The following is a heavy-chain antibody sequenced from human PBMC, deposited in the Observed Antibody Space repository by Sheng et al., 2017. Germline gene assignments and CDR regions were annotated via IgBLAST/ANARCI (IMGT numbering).Heavy chain of an antibody. V-gene: IGHV3-30*03. CDR1: GFTFSSYG. D-gene: IGHD3-16*01. CDR2: ISYDGSNK. Sequence: QVQLVESGGGVVQPGRSLRLSCAASGFTFSSYGMHWVRQAPGKGLEWVAVISYDGSNKYYADSVKGRFTISRDNSKNTLYLQMNSLRAEDTAVYYCAIGGYFDYWGQGTLGHRLL. CDR3: AIGGYFDY. J-gene: IGHJ4*02.